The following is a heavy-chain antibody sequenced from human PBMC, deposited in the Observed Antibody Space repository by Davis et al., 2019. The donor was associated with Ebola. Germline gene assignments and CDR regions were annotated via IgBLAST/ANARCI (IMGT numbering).Heavy chain of an antibody. J-gene: IGHJ4*02. CDR2: ISYHGNYK. V-gene: IGHV3-30*18. Sequence: GESLKISCAASGFSLSIYGMHWVRQAPGKGLEWVAGISYHGNYKYYVDSVKGRFTVSRDNSDNTLFLQMDSLRGDDTAVYYCAQEYCANSGSYFTVFDHWGQGTLVTVSS. CDR1: GFSLSIYG. D-gene: IGHD3-10*01. CDR3: AQEYCANSGSYFTVFDH.